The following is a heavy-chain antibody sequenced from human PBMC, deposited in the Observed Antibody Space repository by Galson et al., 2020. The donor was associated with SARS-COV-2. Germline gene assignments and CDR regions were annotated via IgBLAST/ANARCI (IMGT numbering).Heavy chain of an antibody. D-gene: IGHD2-2*01. CDR3: ARDGWSSTGFGI. V-gene: IGHV3-30*02. J-gene: IGHJ3*02. CDR1: GFTFSGYG. CDR2: IQLDGSDK. Sequence: GGSLRLSCVASGFTFSGYGMHWVRQVPGKGLEWVTFIQLDGSDKYYGDSVKGRFTASRDNSKNTLHLQLNSVRPEDTAVYYCARDGWSSTGFGIWGPGTRVTVSS.